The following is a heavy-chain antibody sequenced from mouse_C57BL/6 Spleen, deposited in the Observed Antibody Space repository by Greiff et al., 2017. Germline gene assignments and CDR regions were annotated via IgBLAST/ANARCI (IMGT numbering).Heavy chain of an antibody. V-gene: IGHV6-3*01. CDR3: TAGGYYY. J-gene: IGHJ3*01. CDR1: GFTFSNYW. Sequence: EVKVEESGGGLVQPGGSMKLSCVASGFTFSNYWMNWVRQSPEKGLEWVAQIRLKSDNYATHYAESVKGRFTISRDDSKSSVYLQMNNLRAEDTGIYYCTAGGYYYWGQGTLVTVSA. CDR2: IRLKSDNYAT. D-gene: IGHD2-3*01.